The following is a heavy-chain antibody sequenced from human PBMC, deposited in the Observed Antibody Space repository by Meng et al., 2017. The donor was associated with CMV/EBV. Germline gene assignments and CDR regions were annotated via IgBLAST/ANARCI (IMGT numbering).Heavy chain of an antibody. CDR2: ISGSGGST. J-gene: IGHJ6*02. Sequence: GGSLRLSCAASGFTFNSYAMSWVRQAPGKGLEWVSAISGSGGSTYYADSVKGRFTISRDNSKNTLYLQMNSLRAEDTAVYYCAKAQYSQYCSGGSCYRVRSYYYYYGMDVWGQGTTVTVSS. D-gene: IGHD2-15*01. V-gene: IGHV3-23*01. CDR3: AKAQYSQYCSGGSCYRVRSYYYYYGMDV. CDR1: GFTFNSYA.